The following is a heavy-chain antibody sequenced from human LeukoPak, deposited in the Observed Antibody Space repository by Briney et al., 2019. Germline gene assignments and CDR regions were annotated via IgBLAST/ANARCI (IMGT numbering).Heavy chain of an antibody. V-gene: IGHV3-53*01. J-gene: IGHJ4*02. D-gene: IGHD4/OR15-4a*01. Sequence: PGGSLRLSCTVSGFTISSHSMGWVRQAPGKGLEWVSFIYSGGSTHYSDSVKGRFTISRDNSKNTLYLQMNSLRAEDTAVYYCARRAGAYSHPYDYWGQGTLVTVSS. CDR2: IYSGGST. CDR3: ARRAGAYSHPYDY. CDR1: GFTISSHS.